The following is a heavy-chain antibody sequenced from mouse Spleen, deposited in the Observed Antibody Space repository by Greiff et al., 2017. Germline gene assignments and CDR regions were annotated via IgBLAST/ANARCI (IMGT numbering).Heavy chain of an antibody. V-gene: IGHV2-3*01. D-gene: IGHD3-1*01. J-gene: IGHJ4*01. CDR2: ICGDGST. CDR3: GKHGLRWTMDY. CDR1: GFSLTSYG. Sequence: VQLKESGPGLVAPSQSLSITCTVSGFSLTSYGVSWVRQPPGKGLEWLGVICGDGSTNYHSSLICRLSITQDNSKSQVFLKLNSLQTDDTATYYGGKHGLRWTMDYWGQGTTVTVSS.